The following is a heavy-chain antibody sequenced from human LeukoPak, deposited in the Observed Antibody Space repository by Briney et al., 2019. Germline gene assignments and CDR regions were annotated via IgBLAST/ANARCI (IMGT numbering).Heavy chain of an antibody. V-gene: IGHV3-53*01. CDR1: GFTVSSNS. CDR2: IYSGST. Sequence: GGSLRLSCTVSGFTVSSNSMSWVRQAPGKGLEWVSFIYSGSTHYSDSVKGRFTISRDNSKNTLYLQMNSLRAEDTAVYYCARDYDYYDSSGYVRYHYYYYMDVWGKGTTVTVSS. D-gene: IGHD3-22*01. CDR3: ARDYDYYDSSGYVRYHYYYYMDV. J-gene: IGHJ6*03.